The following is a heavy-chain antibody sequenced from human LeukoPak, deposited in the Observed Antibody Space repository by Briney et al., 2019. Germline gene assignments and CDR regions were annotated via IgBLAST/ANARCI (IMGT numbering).Heavy chain of an antibody. D-gene: IGHD5-18*01. CDR3: AREGRYTAMVTSETFDY. V-gene: IGHV3-21*01. Sequence: GGSPRLSCAASGFTFSSYSMNWVRQAPGKGLEWVSSIGSSGSYIYYADSVEGRFTISRDNAKNSLYLQMNSLRAEDTAVYYCAREGRYTAMVTSETFDYWGQGTLVTVS. CDR2: IGSSGSYI. J-gene: IGHJ4*02. CDR1: GFTFSSYS.